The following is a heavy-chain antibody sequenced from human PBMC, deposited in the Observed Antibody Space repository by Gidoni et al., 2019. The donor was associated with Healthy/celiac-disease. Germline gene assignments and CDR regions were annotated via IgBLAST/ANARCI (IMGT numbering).Heavy chain of an antibody. D-gene: IGHD3-10*01. V-gene: IGHV6-1*01. CDR2: TYYRSKWYN. CDR3: ARDPTMVRGVIITANWFDP. J-gene: IGHJ5*02. CDR1: GDSVSSNSSA. Sequence: QVQLQQSGPGLVTPSQTLSLTCAISGDSVSSNSSAWTWIRQSPSRGLEWLGRTYYRSKWYNDYAVSVKSRITINPDTSKNQFSLQLNSVTPEDTAVYYCARDPTMVRGVIITANWFDPWGQGTLVTVSS.